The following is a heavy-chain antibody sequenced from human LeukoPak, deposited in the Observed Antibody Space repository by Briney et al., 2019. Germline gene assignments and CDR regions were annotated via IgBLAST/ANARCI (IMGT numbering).Heavy chain of an antibody. Sequence: GGSLRLSCAASGFTFSSYGMHWVRQAPGKGLEWVAVISYDGSNKYYADSVKGRFTISRDNSKNTLYLQMNSLRAEDTAVYYCAKWGDYDILTGYYDSDYWGQGTLVTVSS. CDR3: AKWGDYDILTGYYDSDY. D-gene: IGHD3-9*01. J-gene: IGHJ4*02. CDR2: ISYDGSNK. V-gene: IGHV3-30*18. CDR1: GFTFSSYG.